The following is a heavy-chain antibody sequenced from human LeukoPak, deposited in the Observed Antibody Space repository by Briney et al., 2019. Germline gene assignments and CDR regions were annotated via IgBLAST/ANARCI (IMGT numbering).Heavy chain of an antibody. CDR1: GFTFTRYD. CDR2: ISGSGGST. CDR3: AIGSGSCYGAQFDY. D-gene: IGHD1-26*01. V-gene: IGHV3-23*01. Sequence: GGSLRLSCAASGFTFTRYDMSWVRQAPGKGLEWVSAISGSGGSTYYAASVKGRFTISRDNSKNTLYLQMNSLRAEDTAVYYCAIGSGSCYGAQFDYWGQGTLATVSS. J-gene: IGHJ4*02.